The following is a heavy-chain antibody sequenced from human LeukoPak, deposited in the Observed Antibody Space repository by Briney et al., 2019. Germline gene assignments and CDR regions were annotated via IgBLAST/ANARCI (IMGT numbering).Heavy chain of an antibody. CDR3: ARDLKREADY. D-gene: IGHD3-9*01. CDR2: ISAYNGNT. Sequence: ASVKVPCKASGGTFSSYAISWVRQAPGQGLEWMGWISAYNGNTNYAPKLQGRVTMTTDTSTSTAYMELRSLRSDDTAVYYCARDLKREADYWGQGTLVTVSS. CDR1: GGTFSSYA. J-gene: IGHJ4*02. V-gene: IGHV1-18*01.